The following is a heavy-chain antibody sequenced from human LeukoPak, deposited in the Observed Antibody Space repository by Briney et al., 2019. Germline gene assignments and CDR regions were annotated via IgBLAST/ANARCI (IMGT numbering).Heavy chain of an antibody. V-gene: IGHV1-69*05. D-gene: IGHD1-14*01. CDR2: IIPIFGTA. Sequence: SVKVSCKASGGTFSSYAISWVRQAPGQGLEWMGGIIPIFGTANYAQKFQGRVTITTDESTSTAYMELSSLRSDDTAVYYCARDPDLPSSWFDPWGQGTLVTVSS. CDR3: ARDPDLPSSWFDP. CDR1: GGTFSSYA. J-gene: IGHJ5*02.